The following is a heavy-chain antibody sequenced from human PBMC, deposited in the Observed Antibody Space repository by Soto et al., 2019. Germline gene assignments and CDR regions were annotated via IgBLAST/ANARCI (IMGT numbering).Heavy chain of an antibody. Sequence: ASVKVSCKASGYTFTIYAMNWVRQAPGQRLEWMGWINAGNGNTKYTQKFQGRVTITRDTSASTAYMELSSLRSEDTAVYYCARTSGYYFYDYWGQGTLVTVSS. CDR3: ARTSGYYFYDY. D-gene: IGHD3-3*01. V-gene: IGHV1-3*01. J-gene: IGHJ4*02. CDR2: INAGNGNT. CDR1: GYTFTIYA.